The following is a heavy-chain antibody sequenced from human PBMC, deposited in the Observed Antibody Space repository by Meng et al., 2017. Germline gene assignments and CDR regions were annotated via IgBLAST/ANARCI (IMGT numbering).Heavy chain of an antibody. D-gene: IGHD2-15*01. J-gene: IGHJ4*01. CDR3: AKDRICSGGSCYSGFDY. Sequence: GESLKISCAASGFTFSSYVMTWVRQAPGKGLEWVSGISGGGGYTYYADSVKGRFTISRDNSKNTLYLQMSSLRAEDTAVYYCAKDRICSGGSCYSGFDYWGQGTQVTSYS. V-gene: IGHV3-23*01. CDR2: ISGGGGYT. CDR1: GFTFSSYV.